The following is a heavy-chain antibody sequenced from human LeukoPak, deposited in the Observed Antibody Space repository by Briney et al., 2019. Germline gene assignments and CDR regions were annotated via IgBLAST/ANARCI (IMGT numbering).Heavy chain of an antibody. CDR1: GGTFSSYT. D-gene: IGHD5-24*01. J-gene: IGHJ4*02. V-gene: IGHV1-69*02. CDR3: ASPEMATNPAIDY. Sequence: SVKVSCKASGGTFSSYTISWVRQAPGQGLEWMGRIIPILGIANYAQKFQGRVTITADKSTSTAYMELSSLRSEDTAVYYCASPEMATNPAIDYWGQGTLVTVSS. CDR2: IIPILGIA.